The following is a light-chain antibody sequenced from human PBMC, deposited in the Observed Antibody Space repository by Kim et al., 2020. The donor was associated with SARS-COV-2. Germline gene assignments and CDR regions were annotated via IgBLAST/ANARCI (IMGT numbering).Light chain of an antibody. CDR2: DAS. Sequence: LSPGESATLSCRASQSVSSYLAWYQQKPGQAPRHLIYDASNRATGIPARFSGSGSGTDFTLTISSLEPEDFAVYYGQQRSNWPITFGQGTRLEIK. CDR1: QSVSSY. CDR3: QQRSNWPIT. V-gene: IGKV3-11*01. J-gene: IGKJ5*01.